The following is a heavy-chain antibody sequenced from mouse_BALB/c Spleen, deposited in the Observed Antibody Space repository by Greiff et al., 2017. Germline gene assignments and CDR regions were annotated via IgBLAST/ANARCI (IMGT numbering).Heavy chain of an antibody. CDR3: AGYRYEMDY. CDR2: INPYNDGT. D-gene: IGHD2-14*01. CDR1: GYTFTSYV. J-gene: IGHJ4*01. Sequence: EVQVVESGPELVKPGASVKMSCKASGYTFTSYVMHWVKQKPGQGLEWIGYINPYNDGTKYNEKFKGKATLTSDKSSSTAYMELSSLTSEDSAVYYCAGYRYEMDYWGQGTSVTVSS. V-gene: IGHV1-14*01.